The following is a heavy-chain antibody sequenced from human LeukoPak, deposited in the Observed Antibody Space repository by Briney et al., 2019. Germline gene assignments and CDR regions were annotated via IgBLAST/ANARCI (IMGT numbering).Heavy chain of an antibody. J-gene: IGHJ6*03. Sequence: SETLSLTCTVSGGSISSYYWSWLRQPPGKGLEWIGYIYYSGSTNYNPSLKSRVTISVDTSKNQFSLKLSSVTAADTAVYYCARFNGYYYYYMDAWGKGTTVTVSS. CDR3: ARFNGYYYYYMDA. CDR1: GGSISSYY. CDR2: IYYSGST. D-gene: IGHD2-8*01. V-gene: IGHV4-59*01.